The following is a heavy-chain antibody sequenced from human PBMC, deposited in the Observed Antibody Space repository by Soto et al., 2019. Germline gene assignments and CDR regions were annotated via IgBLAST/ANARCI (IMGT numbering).Heavy chain of an antibody. CDR3: ARVSWREKYGMDV. CDR2: ITFSGNTV. Sequence: PGGSLRLSCAASGFTFSDSYMSWIRQAPGKGLEWISYITFSGNTVYYADSLKGRFTISRDNAKNSLYLQMNRLRAGDTAVYYCARVSWREKYGMDVWGQGTTVTVSS. CDR1: GFTFSDSY. J-gene: IGHJ6*02. V-gene: IGHV3-11*01.